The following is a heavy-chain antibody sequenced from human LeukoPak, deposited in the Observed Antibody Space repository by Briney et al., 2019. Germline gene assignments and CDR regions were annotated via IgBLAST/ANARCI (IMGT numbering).Heavy chain of an antibody. Sequence: GGSLRLSCAASGXTFSDYYMSWIRQAPGKGLEWVSYISSSSSYTNYADSVKGRFTISRDNAKNSLYLQMNSLRAEDTAVYYCARDKHYDSSGYYYSLDYWGQRTLVTVSS. CDR1: GXTFSDYY. D-gene: IGHD3-22*01. J-gene: IGHJ4*02. CDR2: ISSSSSYT. CDR3: ARDKHYDSSGYYYSLDY. V-gene: IGHV3-11*05.